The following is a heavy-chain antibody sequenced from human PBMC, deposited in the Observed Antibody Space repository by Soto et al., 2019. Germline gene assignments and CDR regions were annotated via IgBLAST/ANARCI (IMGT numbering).Heavy chain of an antibody. CDR2: ISESGATT. J-gene: IGHJ5*02. CDR1: GVTFIHHA. CDR3: VPGSSGAGGEDR. V-gene: IGHV3-23*01. Sequence: GSLRLSCEASGVTFIHHAMTWVRQAPGKGLEWVSSISESGATTYHADSVKGRFTISRENPKNTLFLQMKSLRAEDTAVYYCVPGSSGAGGEDRWGPGTLVTVSS. D-gene: IGHD1-26*01.